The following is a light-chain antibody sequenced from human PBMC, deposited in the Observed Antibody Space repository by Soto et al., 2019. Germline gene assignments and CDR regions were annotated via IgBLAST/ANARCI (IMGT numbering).Light chain of an antibody. CDR1: QSVSSN. CDR3: QQRSHWPLT. V-gene: IGKV3-11*01. CDR2: DAS. J-gene: IGKJ2*01. Sequence: EIVLTQSPATLSLSPGERATLSCRASQSVSSNLAWYQQKPGQAPRLLIYDASNRATGIPARFSGSGSGTDFTLTISSLEPEDFAVYYWQQRSHWPLTFGQGTKLEIK.